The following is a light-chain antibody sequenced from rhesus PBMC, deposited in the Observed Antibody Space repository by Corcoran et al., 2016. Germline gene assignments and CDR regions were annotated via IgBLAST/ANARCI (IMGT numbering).Light chain of an antibody. CDR3: SAYAGSDTYV. CDR2: EVT. V-gene: IGLV2-19*02. CDR1: ASDIGYSNG. Sequence: QAAPTQSPSMSGSAGQSVTISCSGTASDIGYSNGVSWYQQHPGKAPKLMIYEVTNRPSGVSDRFSGSKSGNTASLTITGLQTEDEADYFCSAYAGSDTYVFGSGTRLTV. J-gene: IGLJ1*01.